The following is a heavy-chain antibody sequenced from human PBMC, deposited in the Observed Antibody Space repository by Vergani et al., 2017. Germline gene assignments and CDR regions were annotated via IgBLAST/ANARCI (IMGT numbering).Heavy chain of an antibody. CDR2: IIPILGIA. CDR1: GGTFSSYA. D-gene: IGHD1-7*01. CDR3: ACERGPDITGTTPL. J-gene: IGHJ4*02. Sequence: QVQLVQSGAEVKKPGSSVKVSCKASGGTFSSYAISWVRQAPGQGLEWMGRIIPILGIANYAQKFQGRVTITADKSTSTAYMELSSLRSEDTAVYYCACERGPDITGTTPLWGQGTLVTVSS. V-gene: IGHV1-69*04.